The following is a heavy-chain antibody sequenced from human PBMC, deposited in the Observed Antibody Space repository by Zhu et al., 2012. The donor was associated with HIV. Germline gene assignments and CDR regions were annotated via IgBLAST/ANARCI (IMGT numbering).Heavy chain of an antibody. CDR3: ARHGSSSWYESAFDI. Sequence: QVQLQESGPGLVKPSETLSLTCAVSGYSISSGYYWGWIRQPPGKGLEWIGSIYHSGSTYYNPSLKSRVTISVDTSKNQFSLKLSSVTAADTAVYYCARHGSSSWYESAFDIWGQGQWSPSLQ. CDR1: GYSISSGYY. V-gene: IGHV4-38-2*01. J-gene: IGHJ3*02. D-gene: IGHD6-13*01. CDR2: IYHSGST.